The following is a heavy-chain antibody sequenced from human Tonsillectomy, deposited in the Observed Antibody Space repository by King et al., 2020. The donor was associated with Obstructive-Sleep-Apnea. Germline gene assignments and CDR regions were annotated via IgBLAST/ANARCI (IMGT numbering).Heavy chain of an antibody. Sequence: QLQESGPGLVKASETLSLTCTVSGGSISSYYWSWIRQPPGKGLEWIGYIYYSGSTNYNPSLKSRVTISVDTSKNQFSLKLSSVTAADTAVYYCARDVGIAAAEEVWGQGTLVTVSS. CDR1: GGSISSYY. CDR3: ARDVGIAAAEEV. CDR2: IYYSGST. V-gene: IGHV4-59*01. D-gene: IGHD6-13*01. J-gene: IGHJ4*02.